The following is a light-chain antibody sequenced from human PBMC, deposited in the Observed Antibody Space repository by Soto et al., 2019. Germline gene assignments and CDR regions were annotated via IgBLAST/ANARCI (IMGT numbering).Light chain of an antibody. J-gene: IGLJ3*02. V-gene: IGLV2-14*01. CDR2: EVS. Sequence: QSVLTQPASVSGSPGQSITISCTGTSSDLGGYNYVSWYQHHPGKAPKLIIYEVSNRPSGVSNRFSGSKSGNTASLTISGLQAEDETDYYCSSYTTSNIWVFGGGTKLTVL. CDR3: SSYTTSNIWV. CDR1: SSDLGGYNY.